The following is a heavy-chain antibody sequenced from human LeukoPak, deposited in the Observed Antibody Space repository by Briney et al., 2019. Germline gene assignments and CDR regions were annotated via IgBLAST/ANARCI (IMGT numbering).Heavy chain of an antibody. V-gene: IGHV3-11*04. CDR1: GFTFRDYY. J-gene: IGHJ5*02. CDR2: ISSSGSTR. CDR3: AKEPVVGAGYNWFDP. D-gene: IGHD1-26*01. Sequence: GVSLRLSCAASGFTFRDYYMSWIRRAPGGGVEWVSYISSSGSTRCYADAGKGRFTISRDNAKNSLYLQMNSLRAEDTAVYYCAKEPVVGAGYNWFDPWGQGTLVTVSS.